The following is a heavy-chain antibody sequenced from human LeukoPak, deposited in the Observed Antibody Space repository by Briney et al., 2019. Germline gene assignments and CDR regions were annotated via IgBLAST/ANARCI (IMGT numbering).Heavy chain of an antibody. CDR3: ARGRSSMVRGYYYYYMDV. Sequence: SETLSLTCTVSGGSISSYYWSWIRQPAGEGLEWIGHIYSTGSTNYNPSLKSRVTLSVDRSKNQFSLKLSSATAADTAVYYCARGRSSMVRGYYYYYMDVWGKGTTVTISS. V-gene: IGHV4-4*07. D-gene: IGHD3-10*01. J-gene: IGHJ6*03. CDR1: GGSISSYY. CDR2: IYSTGST.